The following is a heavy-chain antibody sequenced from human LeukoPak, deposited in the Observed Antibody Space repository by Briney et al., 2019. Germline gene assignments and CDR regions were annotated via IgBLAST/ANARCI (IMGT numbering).Heavy chain of an antibody. CDR2: IYHSGST. J-gene: IGHJ3*02. V-gene: IGHV4-38-2*02. Sequence: SETLSLTCAVSGYSFSSGYYWGWIRQPPGKGLEWIGSIYHSGSTYYNPSLKSRVTISVDTSKNQFSLKLSSVTAADTAVYYCARDGKLRYFDWSELGEFWDIWGQGTMVTVSS. CDR1: GYSFSSGYY. D-gene: IGHD3-9*01. CDR3: ARDGKLRYFDWSELGEFWDI.